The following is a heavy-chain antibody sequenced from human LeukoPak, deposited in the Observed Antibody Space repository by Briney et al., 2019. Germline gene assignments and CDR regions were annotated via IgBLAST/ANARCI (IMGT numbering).Heavy chain of an antibody. CDR1: GFSFGSYS. D-gene: IGHD1-26*01. V-gene: IGHV3-48*01. J-gene: IGHJ4*02. CDR2: ISTSSSTI. Sequence: GALRLSCAASGFSFGSYSMNWVRQAPGKGLEWVSYISTSSSTIYYADSVRGRFTISRDNAKNSLYLQMNSLRVEDTADYFCARVSAMGDFDCWGQGTLVTVTP. CDR3: ARVSAMGDFDC.